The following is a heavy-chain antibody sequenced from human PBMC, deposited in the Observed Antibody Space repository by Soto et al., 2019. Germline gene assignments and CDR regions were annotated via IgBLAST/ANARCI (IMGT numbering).Heavy chain of an antibody. CDR1: GFTFSSYE. Sequence: GGSLRLSCAASGFTFSSYEMNWVRQAPGKGLEWVSYISSSGSTIYYADSVKGRFTISRDNAKNSLYLQMNSLRAEDTAVYYCARVLNNNDYYMDVWGKGTTVTVSS. D-gene: IGHD1-20*01. J-gene: IGHJ6*03. V-gene: IGHV3-48*03. CDR3: ARVLNNNDYYMDV. CDR2: ISSSGSTI.